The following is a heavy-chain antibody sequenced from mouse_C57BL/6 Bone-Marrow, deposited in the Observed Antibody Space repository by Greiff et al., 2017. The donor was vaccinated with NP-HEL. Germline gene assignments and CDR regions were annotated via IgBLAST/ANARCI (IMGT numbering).Heavy chain of an antibody. CDR2: ISYDGSN. CDR3: ARDRPLYYSNYPFYAMDY. D-gene: IGHD2-5*01. J-gene: IGHJ4*01. CDR1: GYSITSGYY. Sequence: EVKLMESGPGLVKPSQSLSLTCSVTGYSITSGYYWNWIRQFPGNKLEWMGYISYDGSNNYNPSLKNRISITRDTSKNQFFLKLNSVTTEDTATYYCARDRPLYYSNYPFYAMDYWGQGTSVTVSS. V-gene: IGHV3-6*01.